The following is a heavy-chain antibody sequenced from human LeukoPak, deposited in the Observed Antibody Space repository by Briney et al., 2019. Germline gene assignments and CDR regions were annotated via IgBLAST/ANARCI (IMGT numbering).Heavy chain of an antibody. J-gene: IGHJ4*02. V-gene: IGHV3-7*01. Sequence: GGSLRLSCAASGFIFSNYWMTWVRQTPGKGLEFVANIKEDGSEIFYLDSVKGRFTISRDNAKNSVYLQMNSLRAEDTAVYYCARGGIQIKLLSLDYWGQGTLVTVSS. CDR2: IKEDGSEI. CDR3: ARGGIQIKLLSLDY. CDR1: GFIFSNYW. D-gene: IGHD6-13*01.